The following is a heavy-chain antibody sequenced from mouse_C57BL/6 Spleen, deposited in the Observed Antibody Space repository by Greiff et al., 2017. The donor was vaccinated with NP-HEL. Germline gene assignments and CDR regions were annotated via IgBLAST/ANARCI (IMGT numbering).Heavy chain of an antibody. D-gene: IGHD1-1*01. CDR2: ILPGSGST. CDR3: ARFTTVARFDY. J-gene: IGHJ2*01. V-gene: IGHV1-9*01. CDR1: GYTFTGYW. Sequence: VPVVESGAELMKPGASVKFSCKATGYTFTGYWIEWVKQRPGHGLEWIGEILPGSGSTYYHEKFKGKATLTADTSSNTAYKQLSSLTTEDAAIYYCARFTTVARFDYWGQGTTLTVSS.